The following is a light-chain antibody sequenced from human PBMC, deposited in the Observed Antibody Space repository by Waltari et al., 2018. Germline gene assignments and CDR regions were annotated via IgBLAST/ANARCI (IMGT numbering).Light chain of an antibody. Sequence: DIVMMQSPDSLAVSLGERATINCRSSQSVLYGPTNKNYLAWYQQKPGQPPKLLIYWAATRDSGVPDRFRGSGSGTDFTLTISSLQAEDVAVYYCHQYYNTPRTFGQGTKVEIK. CDR2: WAA. CDR3: HQYYNTPRT. J-gene: IGKJ1*01. V-gene: IGKV4-1*01. CDR1: QSVLYGPTNKNY.